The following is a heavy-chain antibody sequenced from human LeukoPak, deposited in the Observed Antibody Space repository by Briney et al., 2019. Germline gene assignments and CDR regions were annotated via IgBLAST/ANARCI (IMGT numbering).Heavy chain of an antibody. D-gene: IGHD5-12*01. J-gene: IGHJ6*02. CDR2: ISAYNGNT. V-gene: IGHV1-18*01. Sequence: ASVKVSCKASGYTFTTYGISWVRQAPGQGLEWMGWISAYNGNTNYAQKLQGRVTMTTDTSTSTVYMELRSLRSDDTAVYYCARDLSDSGYAFPCYYHYYGMDVWGQGTTVTVSS. CDR3: ARDLSDSGYAFPCYYHYYGMDV. CDR1: GYTFTTYG.